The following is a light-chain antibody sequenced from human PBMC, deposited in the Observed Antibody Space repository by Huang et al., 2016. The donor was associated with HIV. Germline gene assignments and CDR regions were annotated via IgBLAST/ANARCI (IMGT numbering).Light chain of an antibody. V-gene: IGKV1-17*03. Sequence: DIQMTQSPSFMSASVGDRVTITCRASQGISKYLAWFQQKPGKGPKRLIYAASNLQSGVPSRFSGSGSETEFTLTIINLQPEDFATYYCLQHNTYPWTFGQGTKVEIK. CDR3: LQHNTYPWT. J-gene: IGKJ1*01. CDR1: QGISKY. CDR2: AAS.